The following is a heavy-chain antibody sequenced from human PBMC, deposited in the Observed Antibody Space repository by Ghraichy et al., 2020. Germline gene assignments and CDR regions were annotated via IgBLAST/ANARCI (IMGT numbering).Heavy chain of an antibody. V-gene: IGHV4-59*01. CDR1: GGSISSYY. CDR2: IYYSGST. Sequence: SETLSLTCTVSGGSISSYYWSWIRQPPGKGLEWIGYIYYSGSTNYNPSLKSRVTISVDTSKNQFSLKLSSVTAADTAVYYCARDPSFGTYYYMDVWGKGTTVTVSS. D-gene: IGHD3-16*01. J-gene: IGHJ6*03. CDR3: ARDPSFGTYYYMDV.